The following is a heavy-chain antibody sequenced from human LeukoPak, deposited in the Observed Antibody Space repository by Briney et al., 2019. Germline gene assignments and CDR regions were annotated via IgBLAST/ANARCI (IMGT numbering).Heavy chain of an antibody. J-gene: IGHJ4*02. D-gene: IGHD3-22*01. Sequence: GASVKVSCKASGYTFTSYDINWVRQATGQGLEWMGWMNPNSGNTGYAQKFQGRVTITRNTSISTAYMELSRLRSDDTAVYYCARTLSDMIVVVQGDIGMFDYWGQGTLVTVSS. CDR1: GYTFTSYD. CDR3: ARTLSDMIVVVQGDIGMFDY. V-gene: IGHV1-8*03. CDR2: MNPNSGNT.